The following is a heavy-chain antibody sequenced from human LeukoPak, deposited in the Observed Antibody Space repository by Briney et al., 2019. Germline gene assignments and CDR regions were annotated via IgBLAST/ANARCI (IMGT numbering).Heavy chain of an antibody. Sequence: PGGSLRLSCAASGFMFSSYWMTWVRQVPGKGLEWVANMNQDGSENYYVDSVKGRFTISRDNAKNSLYLQMNSLRAEDTAVYYCAREYDGYNSFWLDYWGQGTLVTVSS. CDR2: MNQDGSEN. J-gene: IGHJ4*02. D-gene: IGHD5-24*01. CDR1: GFMFSSYW. V-gene: IGHV3-7*01. CDR3: AREYDGYNSFWLDY.